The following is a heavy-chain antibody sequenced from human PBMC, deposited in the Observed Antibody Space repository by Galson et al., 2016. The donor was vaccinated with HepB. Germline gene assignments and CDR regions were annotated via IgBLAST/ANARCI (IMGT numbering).Heavy chain of an antibody. CDR3: AKAQRYFDWSSAY. V-gene: IGHV1-69*13. CDR2: IIPIYGTP. D-gene: IGHD3-9*01. CDR1: GGTFNSYA. J-gene: IGHJ4*02. Sequence: SVKVSCKASGGTFNSYAITWVRLAPGQGLEWMGGIIPIYGTPNYAQKFQGRVTITADESTSTAYIELNSLRSEDTAVYYCAKAQRYFDWSSAYWGQGTLVTVSS.